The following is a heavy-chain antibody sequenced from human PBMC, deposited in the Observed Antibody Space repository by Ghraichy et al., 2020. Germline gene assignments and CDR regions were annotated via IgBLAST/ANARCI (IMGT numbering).Heavy chain of an antibody. J-gene: IGHJ2*01. Sequence: SETLSLTCAVYGGSFSGYYWSWIRQPPGKGLEWIGEINHSGSTNYNPSLKSRVTISVDTSKNQFSLKLSSVTAADTAVYYCARRSAGSGYYRWWYFDLWGRGTLVTVSS. CDR3: ARRSAGSGYYRWWYFDL. CDR1: GGSFSGYY. CDR2: INHSGST. D-gene: IGHD3-22*01. V-gene: IGHV4-34*01.